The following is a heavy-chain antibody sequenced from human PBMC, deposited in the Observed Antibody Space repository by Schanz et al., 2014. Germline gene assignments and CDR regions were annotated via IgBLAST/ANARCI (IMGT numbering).Heavy chain of an antibody. CDR3: VKDPDKYNWNDVEGMDV. V-gene: IGHV3-23*01. J-gene: IGHJ6*01. CDR1: GFTFSTYA. D-gene: IGHD1-1*01. CDR2: INGNGGIT. Sequence: EVQLLESGGALVQPGGSLRLSCSASGFTFSTYAMSWVRQAPGKGLEWVSAINGNGGITYYADPVKGRFTISRDNSKNTLYLQMKSLRVEDTAVDYCVKDPDKYNWNDVEGMDVWGPGTTVTDSS.